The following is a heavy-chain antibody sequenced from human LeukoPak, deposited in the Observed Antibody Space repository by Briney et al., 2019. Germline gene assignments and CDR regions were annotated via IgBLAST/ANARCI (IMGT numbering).Heavy chain of an antibody. CDR2: INHSGST. CDR3: ATYDGAPRY. V-gene: IGHV4-34*01. J-gene: IGHJ4*02. CDR1: GGSFSGYY. Sequence: PSETLSLTCAVYGGSFSGYYWSWIRQPPGKGLEWIGEINHSGSTNYNPPLKSRVTMSLDTSKNQFSLKLRSATAADTAVYYCATYDGAPRYWGQGTLVTASS. D-gene: IGHD3-22*01.